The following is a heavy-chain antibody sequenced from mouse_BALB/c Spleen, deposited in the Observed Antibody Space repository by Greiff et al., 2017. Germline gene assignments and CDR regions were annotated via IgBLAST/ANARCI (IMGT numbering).Heavy chain of an antibody. J-gene: IGHJ3*01. CDR3: IAYDYDPAWFAY. CDR2: IDPENGDT. D-gene: IGHD2-4*01. V-gene: IGHV14-4*02. Sequence: DVKLVESGAELVRSGASVKLSCTASGFNIKDYYMHWVKQRPEQGLEWIGWIDPENGDTEYAPKFQGKATMTADTSSNTAYLQLSSLTSEDTAVYYCIAYDYDPAWFAYWGQGTLVTVSA. CDR1: GFNIKDYY.